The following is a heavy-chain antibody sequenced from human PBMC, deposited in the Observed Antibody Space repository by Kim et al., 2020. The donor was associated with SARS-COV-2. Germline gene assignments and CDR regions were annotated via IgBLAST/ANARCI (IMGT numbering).Heavy chain of an antibody. CDR1: GFTFKNYA. CDR3: AKGSTSESRTLDAFDF. J-gene: IGHJ3*01. CDR2: ISYDGSNR. Sequence: GGSLRLSCTASGFTFKNYAMHWVRQVPGKGLQWVALISYDGSNRYYADSLKGRFTISRGNSKNTLYLQMNSLRPDDTALYYCAKGSTSESRTLDAFDFWGQGTMVTVS. V-gene: IGHV3-30*18. D-gene: IGHD5-12*01.